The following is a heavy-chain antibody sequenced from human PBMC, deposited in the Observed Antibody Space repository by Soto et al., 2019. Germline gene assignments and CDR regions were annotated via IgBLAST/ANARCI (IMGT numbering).Heavy chain of an antibody. CDR3: ARQLSARDDFAL. J-gene: IGHJ2*01. CDR2: IDPSDSQI. V-gene: IGHV5-10-1*01. Sequence: PXASLKISCQGSGYRFNDYWISWVRQMPGKGLEWMGSIDPSDSQIKYSPSFQGHITISSDKSFSTAYLEWKSLKASDTAIYYCARQLSARDDFALWGRGTLVTGSS. D-gene: IGHD1-1*01. CDR1: GYRFNDYW.